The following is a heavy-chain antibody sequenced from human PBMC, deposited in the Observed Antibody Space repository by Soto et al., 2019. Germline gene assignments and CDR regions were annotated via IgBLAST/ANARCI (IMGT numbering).Heavy chain of an antibody. D-gene: IGHD3-10*01. V-gene: IGHV1-3*01. CDR1: GYTFTSYA. CDR2: INAGNGNR. J-gene: IGHJ5*02. Sequence: ASVKVSCKASGYTFTSYAMHWVRQAPGQRLEWMGWINAGNGNRNYSQKFQGRVTITRDTSASTAYMELSSLRSEDTAVYYCARGTPVWFDPWGQGTLVTVSS. CDR3: ARGTPVWFDP.